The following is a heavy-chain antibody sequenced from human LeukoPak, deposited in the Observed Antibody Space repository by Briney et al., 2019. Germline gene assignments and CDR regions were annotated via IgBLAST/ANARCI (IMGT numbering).Heavy chain of an antibody. D-gene: IGHD2-8*01. CDR3: ARVKGVYAFDF. V-gene: IGHV4-59*01. CDR1: GVSIRTYY. Sequence: SETLPLTCSVSGVSIRTYYWNWIRQPPGKGPEWIGYIYRGSTNYYPSFESRVTISVDTSKNQFSLKLTSVTTADTAVYYCARVKGVYAFDFWGRGTMVTVSS. J-gene: IGHJ3*01. CDR2: IYRGST.